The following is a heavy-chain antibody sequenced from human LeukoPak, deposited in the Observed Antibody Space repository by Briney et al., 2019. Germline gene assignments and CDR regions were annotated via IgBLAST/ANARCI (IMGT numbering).Heavy chain of an antibody. V-gene: IGHV3-11*06. Sequence: KPGGSLRLSCAASGFTFSDYYMSWIRQAPGKGLEWVSYISSSSSYTNYADSVKGRFTISRDNSKNTLYLQMNSLRAEDTAVYYCARAAHSGYDTGEAFDIWGQGTMVTVSS. CDR3: ARAAHSGYDTGEAFDI. CDR1: GFTFSDYY. J-gene: IGHJ3*02. D-gene: IGHD5-12*01. CDR2: ISSSSSYT.